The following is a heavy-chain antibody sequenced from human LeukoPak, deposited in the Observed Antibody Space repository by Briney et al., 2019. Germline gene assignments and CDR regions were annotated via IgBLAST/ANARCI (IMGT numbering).Heavy chain of an antibody. Sequence: GGSLRLSCAASGFTVSSYAMNWVRQAPGKGLEWVSSISGSGGSTYYADSVKGRFTISRDNSKNTLYLQMNSLRAEDTAIHYCAQDLAYCSSTSCLPWGQGTLVTVSS. CDR1: GFTVSSYA. CDR2: ISGSGGST. V-gene: IGHV3-23*01. D-gene: IGHD2-2*01. J-gene: IGHJ5*02. CDR3: AQDLAYCSSTSCLP.